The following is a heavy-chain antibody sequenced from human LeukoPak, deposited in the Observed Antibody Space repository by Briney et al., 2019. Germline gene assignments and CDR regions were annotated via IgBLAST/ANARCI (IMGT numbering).Heavy chain of an antibody. CDR3: ARDVYYYDSSGYYFETTPFDY. D-gene: IGHD3-22*01. CDR2: ISAYNGNT. CDR1: GYTFTSYG. J-gene: IGHJ4*02. V-gene: IGHV1-18*01. Sequence: ASVKISCKASGYTFTSYGISWVRQVPGQGLEWMGWISAYNGNTNYAQKLQGRVTMTTDTSTSTAYMELRSLRSDDTAVYYCARDVYYYDSSGYYFETTPFDYWGQGTLVTVSS.